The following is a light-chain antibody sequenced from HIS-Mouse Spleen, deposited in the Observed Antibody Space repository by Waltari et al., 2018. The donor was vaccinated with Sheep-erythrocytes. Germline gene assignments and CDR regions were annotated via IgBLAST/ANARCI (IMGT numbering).Light chain of an antibody. CDR3: YSTDSSGNHWV. Sequence: SYELTQPPSVSASPGQTARITCSGDALPKTYAYWYQQSGQAPVLVIYEDSKRPSGIPERFSGSTSGTMATLTISGAQVEDEADYYCYSTDSSGNHWVFGGGTKLTVL. CDR1: ALPKTY. V-gene: IGLV3-10*01. CDR2: EDS. J-gene: IGLJ3*02.